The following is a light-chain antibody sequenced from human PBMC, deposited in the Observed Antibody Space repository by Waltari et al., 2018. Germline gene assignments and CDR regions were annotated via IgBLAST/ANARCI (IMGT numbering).Light chain of an antibody. CDR2: KAS. J-gene: IGKJ2*01. V-gene: IGKV1-5*03. CDR3: QQYKTYYT. Sequence: DVQMTQSPSTLSASVGDTVTITCRASQSISSWLAWYQQKAGKAPKLLIYKASTLESGVPSRFSGSGSGTEFTLTISSLQPDDLATYYCQQYKTYYTFGQGTILEIK. CDR1: QSISSW.